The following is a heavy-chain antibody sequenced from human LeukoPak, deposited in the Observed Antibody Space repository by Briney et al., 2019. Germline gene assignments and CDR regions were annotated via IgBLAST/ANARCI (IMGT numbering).Heavy chain of an antibody. CDR2: INHRGST. CDR1: GGSFSDYY. D-gene: IGHD6-13*01. CDR3: ARGRGIAAAASPPGY. Sequence: PSETLSLTCAVYGGSFSDYYWSWIRQPPGKGLEWIGEINHRGSTNYNPCLKSRVTISVDTSKNQFSLKMRSVTAADTAVYYCARGRGIAAAASPPGYWGQGTLVTVSS. V-gene: IGHV4-34*01. J-gene: IGHJ4*02.